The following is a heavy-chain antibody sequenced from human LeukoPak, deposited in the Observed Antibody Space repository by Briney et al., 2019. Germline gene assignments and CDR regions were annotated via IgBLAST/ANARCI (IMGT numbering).Heavy chain of an antibody. CDR3: ANSLVPADPFEY. CDR1: GFTFSSYA. J-gene: IGHJ4*02. Sequence: QPGGSLRLSCAASGFTFSSYAMSWVRQAPGKGLEWVSAISGSGGSTYYADSVKGRFTISRDNSENTLYLQVNSLRAEDTAIYYCANSLVPADPFEYWGQGTLVTVSS. V-gene: IGHV3-23*01. D-gene: IGHD2-2*01. CDR2: ISGSGGST.